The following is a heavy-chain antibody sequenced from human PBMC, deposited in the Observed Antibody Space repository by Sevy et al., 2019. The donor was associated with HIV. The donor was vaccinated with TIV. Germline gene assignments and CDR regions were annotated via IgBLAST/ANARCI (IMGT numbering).Heavy chain of an antibody. V-gene: IGHV3-30*04. CDR2: ISYDGSNK. J-gene: IGHJ6*02. CDR1: GFTFSGYA. Sequence: GGSLRLSCAASGFTFSGYAMHWVRQAPGKGLEWVGVISYDGSNKYYADSVKGRFTISRDNSKNTLYLQMNSLRAEDTAVYYCARDCSSTSCLWGMDVWGQGTTVTVSS. D-gene: IGHD2-2*01. CDR3: ARDCSSTSCLWGMDV.